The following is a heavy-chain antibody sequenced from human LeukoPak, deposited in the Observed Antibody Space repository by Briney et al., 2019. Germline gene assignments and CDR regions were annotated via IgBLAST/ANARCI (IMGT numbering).Heavy chain of an antibody. V-gene: IGHV5-51*01. D-gene: IGHD4-23*01. J-gene: IGHJ2*01. CDR1: GYSIITYW. CDR3: ARLKVVTSSYWYFDL. CDR2: IHPGDSDS. Sequence: KRRESLKISCKASGYSIITYWISWVRQMPGQGLEWMGIIHPGDSDSRYSPSFQGQVTISVDKSISTAYLQWSSLKASDTAMYYCARLKVVTSSYWYFDLWGRGTLVTVSS.